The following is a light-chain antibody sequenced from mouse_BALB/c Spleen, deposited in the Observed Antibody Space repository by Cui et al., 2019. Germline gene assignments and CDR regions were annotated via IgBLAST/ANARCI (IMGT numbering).Light chain of an antibody. J-gene: IGKJ2*01. V-gene: IGKV4-61*01. Sequence: QIVLTQSPAIMSASPGEKVTISCSASSSVSYMYWYQQKPGSSPKPWIYRTSNLASGVPARFSGSGSGTSYSLTISSMDAEDAATYYCQQYHSYPYTFGGGTKLEIK. CDR1: SSVSY. CDR2: RTS. CDR3: QQYHSYPYT.